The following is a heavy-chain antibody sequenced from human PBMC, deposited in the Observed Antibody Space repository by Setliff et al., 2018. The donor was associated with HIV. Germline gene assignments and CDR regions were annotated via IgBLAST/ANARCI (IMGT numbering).Heavy chain of an antibody. CDR3: ALGTYYYYMDV. V-gene: IGHV4-4*08. Sequence: PSETLSLTCAVYGGSFTAYYWTWIRQPPGKGLEWIGHIYTSGSTNYNPSLKSRVTISVDTSKNQFSLKLSSVTAADTAVYYCALGTYYYYMDVWGKGTTVTVSS. CDR2: IYTSGST. J-gene: IGHJ6*03. CDR1: GGSFTAYY. D-gene: IGHD1-1*01.